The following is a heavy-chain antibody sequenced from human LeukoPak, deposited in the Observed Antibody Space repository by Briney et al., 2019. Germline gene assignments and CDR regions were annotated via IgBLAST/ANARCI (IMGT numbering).Heavy chain of an antibody. J-gene: IGHJ4*02. V-gene: IGHV3-11*01. Sequence: GGSLRLSCTASGFTFGDYYMTWIRQAPGKGLEWISYIGTSDNDLYYADSVKGRFTTSRDDAKNSLYLEMRSLRDEDTAVYYCARVYRLLDFWGQGTLVTVSS. D-gene: IGHD2-2*01. CDR2: IGTSDNDL. CDR3: ARVYRLLDF. CDR1: GFTFGDYY.